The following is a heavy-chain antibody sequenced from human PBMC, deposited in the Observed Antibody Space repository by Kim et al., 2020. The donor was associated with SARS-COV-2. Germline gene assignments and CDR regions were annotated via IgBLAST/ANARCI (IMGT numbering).Heavy chain of an antibody. D-gene: IGHD5-12*01. CDR3: AKEVLPMRGYNGYAAPHGMDV. Sequence: GGSLRLSCAASGFTFDDYAMHWVRQAPGKGLEWVSVISWDGGSFHYTDSVKGRFTISRDNSKNSLYLQMNSLRPEDTALYYCAKEVLPMRGYNGYAAPHGMDVWGQGTTVTVSS. CDR1: GFTFDDYA. J-gene: IGHJ6*02. CDR2: ISWDGGSF. V-gene: IGHV3-43D*03.